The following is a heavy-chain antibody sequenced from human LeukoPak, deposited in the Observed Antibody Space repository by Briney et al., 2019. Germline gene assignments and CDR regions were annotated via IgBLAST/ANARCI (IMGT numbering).Heavy chain of an antibody. CDR1: GFTFSSYS. Sequence: GGSLRLSCAASGFTFSSYSMNWVRQAPGKGLEWVSAISGSGGSTYYADSVKGRFTISRDNSKNTLYLQMNSLRAEDTAVYYCAKDGHYYGSGSYVDYWGQGTLVTVSS. J-gene: IGHJ4*02. CDR3: AKDGHYYGSGSYVDY. D-gene: IGHD3-10*01. V-gene: IGHV3-23*01. CDR2: ISGSGGST.